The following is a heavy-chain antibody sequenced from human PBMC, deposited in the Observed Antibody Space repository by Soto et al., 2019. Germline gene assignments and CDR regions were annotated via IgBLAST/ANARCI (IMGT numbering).Heavy chain of an antibody. V-gene: IGHV1-69*01. D-gene: IGHD2-21*01. CDR2: IIPVFGIT. CDR3: ARGGRLWREY. Sequence: QVQLVQSGSEVKKPGCSVKVSCKTSGGSFSSYALIWVRQAPGQGLEWMGGIIPVFGITNYAQNFQGRFTITANESTSTGYMELRSLPSDDTAVYYCARGGRLWREYWGQGTMVIVSS. CDR1: GGSFSSYA. J-gene: IGHJ4*02.